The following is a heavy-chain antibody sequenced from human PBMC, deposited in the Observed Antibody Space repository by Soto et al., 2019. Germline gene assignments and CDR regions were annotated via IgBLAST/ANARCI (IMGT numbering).Heavy chain of an antibody. CDR3: AKDAVAYNGEWDWFVP. V-gene: IGHV3-23*01. CDR1: GFTFGNFA. J-gene: IGHJ5*02. Sequence: GGSLRLSCAASGFTFGNFAMTWVRQAPGKGLESVSAIGGGGSDTYYADSVKGRFTISRDNSKNTLYLQMDSLRAEDTAVYYCAKDAVAYNGEWDWFVPWGQGTLVTVSS. CDR2: IGGGGSDT. D-gene: IGHD6-19*01.